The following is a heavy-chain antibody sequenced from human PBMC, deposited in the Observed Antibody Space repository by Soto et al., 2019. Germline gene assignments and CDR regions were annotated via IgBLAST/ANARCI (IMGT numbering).Heavy chain of an antibody. CDR1: GFTVSSYG. D-gene: IGHD3-10*01. Sequence: GGSLRLSCAASGFTVSSYGMHWVRQAPGKGLEWVAVISYDGSNKYYAGPVKGRFTISRDNSKNTRDLQMNSLGAEDKAVYYCAKDGGSYGFGELFAYYYYGMDVWGQGTTVTVSS. J-gene: IGHJ6*02. CDR2: ISYDGSNK. V-gene: IGHV3-30*18. CDR3: AKDGGSYGFGELFAYYYYGMDV.